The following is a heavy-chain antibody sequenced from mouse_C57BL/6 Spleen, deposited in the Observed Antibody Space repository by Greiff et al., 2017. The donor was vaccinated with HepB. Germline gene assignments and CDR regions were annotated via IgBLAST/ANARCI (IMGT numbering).Heavy chain of an antibody. J-gene: IGHJ2*01. D-gene: IGHD1-1*01. Sequence: EVMLVESGGDLVKPGGSLKLSCAASGFTFSSYGMSWVRQTPDKRLEWVATISSGGSYTYYPDSVKGRFTISRDNAKNTLYLQMSSLKSEDTAMYYCARQGITTVVAYYFDYWGQGTTLTVSS. CDR3: ARQGITTVVAYYFDY. CDR1: GFTFSSYG. V-gene: IGHV5-6*01. CDR2: ISSGGSYT.